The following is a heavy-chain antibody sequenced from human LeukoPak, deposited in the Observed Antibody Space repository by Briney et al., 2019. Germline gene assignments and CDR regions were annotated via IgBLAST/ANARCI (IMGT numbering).Heavy chain of an antibody. CDR1: GGSISSDS. D-gene: IGHD4-23*01. J-gene: IGHJ4*02. V-gene: IGHV4-59*08. CDR3: ASFSKDGGNFFDY. Sequence: SETLSLTCTVSGGSISSDSWSWIRQPPGKGLEYIGYVYYSESTNYNPSLKSRATVSIDTSKNQFSLKLSSVTAADTAVYYCASFSKDGGNFFDYWGQGTLVTVSS. CDR2: VYYSEST.